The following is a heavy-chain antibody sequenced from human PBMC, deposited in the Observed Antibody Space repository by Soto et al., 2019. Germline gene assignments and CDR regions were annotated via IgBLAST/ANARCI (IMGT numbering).Heavy chain of an antibody. V-gene: IGHV1-69*04. CDR2: IIPILGIA. CDR1: GGTFSSYT. CDR3: ARDQRDFEWLDTSGMDV. D-gene: IGHD3-9*01. J-gene: IGHJ6*02. Sequence: SVKVSCKASGGTFSSYTISWVRQAPGQGLEWMGRIIPILGIANYAQKFQGRVTITADKSTSTAYMELSSLRSEDTAVYYCARDQRDFEWLDTSGMDVWGQGNTVTVSS.